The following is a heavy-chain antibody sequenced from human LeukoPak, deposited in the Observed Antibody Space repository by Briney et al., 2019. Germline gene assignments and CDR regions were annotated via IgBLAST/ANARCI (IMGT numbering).Heavy chain of an antibody. D-gene: IGHD3-22*01. CDR1: GYTSTNYA. Sequence: ASVKVSCKASGYTSTNYAMNWVRQAPGQGLEWMGWINTNTGNPTYAQGFTGRFVFSLDTSVNTAYLQISSLKAEDTAVYYCATGGPMIAVVITSRPFDIWGQGTMVTVSS. CDR3: ATGGPMIAVVITSRPFDI. V-gene: IGHV7-4-1*02. CDR2: INTNTGNP. J-gene: IGHJ3*02.